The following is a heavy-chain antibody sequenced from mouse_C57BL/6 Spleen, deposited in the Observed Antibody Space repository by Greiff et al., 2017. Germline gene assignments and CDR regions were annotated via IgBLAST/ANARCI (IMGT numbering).Heavy chain of an antibody. J-gene: IGHJ1*03. CDR3: ARRGAYGNYRYFDV. CDR1: GYTFTSYW. V-gene: IGHV1-50*01. CDR2: IDPSDSYT. D-gene: IGHD2-1*01. Sequence: QVQLQQPGAELVKPGASVKLSCKASGYTFTSYWMQWVKQRPGQGLEWIGEIDPSDSYTNYNQKFKGKATLTVDTSSSTAYMQRSSLTSEDSAVYYCARRGAYGNYRYFDVWGTGTTVTVSS.